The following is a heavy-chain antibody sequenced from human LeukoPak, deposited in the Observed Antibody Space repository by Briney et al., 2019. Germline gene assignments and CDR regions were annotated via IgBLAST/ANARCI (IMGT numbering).Heavy chain of an antibody. Sequence: SETLSLTCTVSGGSISSGDYYWSWIRQPPRKGLEWIGYIYYSGSTYYNPSLKSRVTISVDTSKNQSSLKLSSVTAADTAVYYCARGVGTIFGVAHYYGMDVWGQGTTVTVSS. CDR3: ARGVGTIFGVAHYYGMDV. V-gene: IGHV4-30-4*01. D-gene: IGHD3-3*01. J-gene: IGHJ6*02. CDR2: IYYSGST. CDR1: GGSISSGDYY.